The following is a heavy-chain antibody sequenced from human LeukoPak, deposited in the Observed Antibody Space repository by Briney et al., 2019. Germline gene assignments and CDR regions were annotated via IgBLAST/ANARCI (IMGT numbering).Heavy chain of an antibody. CDR2: ISGSGGST. CDR1: GFTFSSYA. D-gene: IGHD3-22*01. Sequence: GGSLILSCAASGFTFSSYAMSWVRQAPGKGLEWVSAISGSGGSTYYADSVKGRFTISRDNSKNTLYLQMNSLRAEDTAVYYCAKVTNYYDSSGYSAYKDYWGQGTLVTVSS. J-gene: IGHJ4*02. V-gene: IGHV3-23*01. CDR3: AKVTNYYDSSGYSAYKDY.